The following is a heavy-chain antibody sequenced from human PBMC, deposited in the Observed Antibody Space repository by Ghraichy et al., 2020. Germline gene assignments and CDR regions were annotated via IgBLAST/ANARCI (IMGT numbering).Heavy chain of an antibody. CDR2: IYPADSDT. CDR1: GYSFTDYW. Sequence: GESLNISCKGSGYSFTDYWIGWVRQMPGKGLEWMGIIYPADSDTRYSPSFQGQVTVSADKSISTAYLQWSSLKASDTAMYYCARPNVGRAFDIWGHGTMVTVSS. V-gene: IGHV5-51*01. CDR3: ARPNVGRAFDI. J-gene: IGHJ3*02.